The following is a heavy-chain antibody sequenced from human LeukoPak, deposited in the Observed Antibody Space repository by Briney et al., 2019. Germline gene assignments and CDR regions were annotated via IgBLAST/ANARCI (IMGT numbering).Heavy chain of an antibody. J-gene: IGHJ4*02. V-gene: IGHV1-18*01. CDR3: ARLPGIAAAGILTDY. D-gene: IGHD6-13*01. CDR2: ISAYNGNT. CDR1: GYTFTSYG. Sequence: GASVKVSCKASGYTFTSYGISWVRQAPGQGLEWMGWISAYNGNTNYAQKLQGRVTMTTDTSTSTAYMELRSLRSDDTAVYYCARLPGIAAAGILTDYWGQGTLVTVSS.